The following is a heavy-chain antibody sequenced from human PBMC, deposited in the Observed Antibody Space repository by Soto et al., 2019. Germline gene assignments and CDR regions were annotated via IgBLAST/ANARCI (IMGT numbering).Heavy chain of an antibody. CDR2: ISANNGNT. V-gene: IGHV1-18*01. Sequence: ASVKVSCKASGYTFTSYGINWVRQAPGQGLEWMGWISANNGNTHYAQKLQGRVTMTTDTSTSTAYMELRSLRSDDTAVYYCATQGLPNYYYYGMEVWGQGTTVTVSS. CDR1: GYTFTSYG. D-gene: IGHD5-18*01. CDR3: ATQGLPNYYYYGMEV. J-gene: IGHJ6*02.